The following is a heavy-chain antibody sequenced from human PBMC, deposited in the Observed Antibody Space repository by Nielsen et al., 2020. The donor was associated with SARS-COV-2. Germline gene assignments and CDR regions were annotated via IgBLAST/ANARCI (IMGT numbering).Heavy chain of an antibody. CDR1: GGSISNSNW. D-gene: IGHD2-15*01. CDR3: ARKSGDSYQYFDL. J-gene: IGHJ2*01. CDR2: IYHSGST. Sequence: SETLSLTCAVSGGSISNSNWWSWVRQPPGKGLEWIGEIYHSGSTNYNPSLKSRVTISVDKSKNQFSLKLSSVTAADTAVFYCARKSGDSYQYFDLWGRGTLVTVSS. V-gene: IGHV4-4*02.